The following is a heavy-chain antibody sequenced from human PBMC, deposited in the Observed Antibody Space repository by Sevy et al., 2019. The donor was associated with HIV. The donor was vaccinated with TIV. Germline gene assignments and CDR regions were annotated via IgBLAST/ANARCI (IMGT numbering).Heavy chain of an antibody. V-gene: IGHV3-33*08. CDR2: IWYDGSSQ. J-gene: IGHJ4*02. CDR3: VSGASIAAAGNFAY. D-gene: IGHD6-13*01. CDR1: GFIFSTYG. Sequence: GGSLRLSCAASGFIFSTYGLHWVRQAPGKGLERVGLIWYDGSSQYYADSVLGRFTISRDNSKNTLVLQMNSLRAEDTAVYYCVSGASIAAAGNFAYWGQGTLVTVSS.